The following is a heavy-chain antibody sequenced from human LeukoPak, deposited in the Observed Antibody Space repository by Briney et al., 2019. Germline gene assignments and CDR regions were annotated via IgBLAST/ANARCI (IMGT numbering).Heavy chain of an antibody. V-gene: IGHV3-23*01. D-gene: IGHD1-26*01. CDR2: ISGSGGST. CDR1: GFTFSSYA. Sequence: GGSLRLSCAASGFTFSSYAMSWVRQAPGKGLEWVSAISGSGGSTYYADSVKGRFTISRDNSKNTLYLQMNSLRAEDTAVYYCAKTQRFGIVGATGAFDIWGQGTMVTVSS. CDR3: AKTQRFGIVGATGAFDI. J-gene: IGHJ3*02.